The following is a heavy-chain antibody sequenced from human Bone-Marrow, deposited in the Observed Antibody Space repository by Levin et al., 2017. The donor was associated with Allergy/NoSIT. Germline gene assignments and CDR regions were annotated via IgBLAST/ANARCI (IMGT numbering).Heavy chain of an antibody. CDR3: ARVRSTVTNDAFDI. CDR2: ISYDGSNK. V-gene: IGHV3-30-3*01. J-gene: IGHJ3*02. D-gene: IGHD4-17*01. Sequence: GGSLRLSCAASGFTFSSYAMHWVRQAPGKGLEWVAVISYDGSNKYYADSVKGRFTISRDNSKNTLYLQMNSLRAEDTAVYYCARVRSTVTNDAFDIWGQGTMVTVSS. CDR1: GFTFSSYA.